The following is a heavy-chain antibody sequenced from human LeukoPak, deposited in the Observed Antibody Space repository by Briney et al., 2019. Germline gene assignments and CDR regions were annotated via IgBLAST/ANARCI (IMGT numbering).Heavy chain of an antibody. Sequence: PSENLSLTCTVSGGSVSSGSYYWSWIRQPPGKGLEWIGNIYYSGSTNYNPSLQSRVTVSIDTSKNQFSLKVRSVTPADTAVYYCARKLGIAVGDYYYYGLDVWGQGTTVTVSS. CDR1: GGSVSSGSYY. D-gene: IGHD6-19*01. V-gene: IGHV4-61*01. CDR3: ARKLGIAVGDYYYYGLDV. J-gene: IGHJ6*02. CDR2: IYYSGST.